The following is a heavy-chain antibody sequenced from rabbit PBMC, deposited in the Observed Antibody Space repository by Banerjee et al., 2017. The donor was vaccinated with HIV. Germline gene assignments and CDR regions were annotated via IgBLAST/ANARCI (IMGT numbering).Heavy chain of an antibody. Sequence: QSLEESGGDLVKPGASLTLSCEASGIDFSSSYYMCWVRQAPGKGLEWIACIYAGVSGSTYYASWAKGRFTISKTSSTTVTLQMTSLTAADTATYFCARGYNYDDSGNWDGFDPWGPGTLVTVS. V-gene: IGHV1S40*01. J-gene: IGHJ2*01. D-gene: IGHD2-1*01. CDR2: IYAGVSGST. CDR1: GIDFSSSYY. CDR3: ARGYNYDDSGNWDGFDP.